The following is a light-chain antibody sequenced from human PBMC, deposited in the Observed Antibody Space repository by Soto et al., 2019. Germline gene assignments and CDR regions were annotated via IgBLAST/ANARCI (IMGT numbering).Light chain of an antibody. J-gene: IGLJ1*01. V-gene: IGLV2-14*02. CDR1: SSDVGSYNL. Sequence: QSALTQPASVSASPGQSITIPCTGTSSDVGSYNLVSWFQQHPGKVPKLLIYEVSNRPSGVSNRFSGSKSGNTASLTISGLQAEDEADYYCSSYTSSSTVFGTGTKVTVL. CDR3: SSYTSSSTV. CDR2: EVS.